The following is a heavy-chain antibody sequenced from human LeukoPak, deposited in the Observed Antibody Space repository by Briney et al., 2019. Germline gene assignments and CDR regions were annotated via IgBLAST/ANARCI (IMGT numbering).Heavy chain of an antibody. V-gene: IGHV1-69*01. Sequence: AASVTVSCTASGGTFSSYAISWVRQAPGQGLEWMGGIIPIFGTANYAQKFQGRVTITADESTSTAYMELSSLRSEDTAVYYCARERLTTDPKYYFDYWGQGTLVTVSS. CDR3: ARERLTTDPKYYFDY. D-gene: IGHD4/OR15-4a*01. J-gene: IGHJ4*02. CDR2: IIPIFGTA. CDR1: GGTFSSYA.